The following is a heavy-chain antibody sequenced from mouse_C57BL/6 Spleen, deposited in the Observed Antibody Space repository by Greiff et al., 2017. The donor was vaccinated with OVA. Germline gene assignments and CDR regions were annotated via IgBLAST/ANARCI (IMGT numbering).Heavy chain of an antibody. CDR2: IDPSDSYT. CDR3: ARSGYYGSSYWYFDV. D-gene: IGHD1-1*01. J-gene: IGHJ1*03. CDR1: GYTFPSYW. Sequence: QVQLQQPGAELVMPGASVKLSCKASGYTFPSYWMHWVKQRPGPGLEWIGEIDPSDSYTNYNQKFKGKSTLTVDKSSSTAYMQLSSLTSEDSAVYYCARSGYYGSSYWYFDVWGTGTTVTVSS. V-gene: IGHV1-69*01.